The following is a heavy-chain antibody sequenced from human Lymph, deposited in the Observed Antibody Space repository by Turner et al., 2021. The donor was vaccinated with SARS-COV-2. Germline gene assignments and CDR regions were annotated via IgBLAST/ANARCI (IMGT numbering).Heavy chain of an antibody. V-gene: IGHV5-51*03. CDR2: IYSGDSDT. CDR3: ARLSSSSWNHGMDV. Sequence: EVQLVQSGAALIKPGESLKISCQVSGDTFVNYWIGWVRQRPGKGLEWMGIIYSGDSDTRYSPSFQGQVTISADKSSSVAFLQWSSLKASDTAMYYCARLSSSSWNHGMDVWGQGTTVIVSS. CDR1: GDTFVNYW. J-gene: IGHJ6*02. D-gene: IGHD6-19*01.